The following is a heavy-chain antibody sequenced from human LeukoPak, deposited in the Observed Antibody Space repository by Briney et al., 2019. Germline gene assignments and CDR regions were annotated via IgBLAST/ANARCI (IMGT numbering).Heavy chain of an antibody. J-gene: IGHJ6*02. Sequence: GGSLRLSCAASGFTFSAYYMSWIRQAPGKGLEWVSYISTSGSTIHYADSVKGRFTISRDNAKNSLYLQLNSLRAEDTAVYYCARDHKSGSYCNYYVTDVWGQGTTVTVSS. V-gene: IGHV3-11*01. CDR3: ARDHKSGSYCNYYVTDV. CDR2: ISTSGSTI. D-gene: IGHD1-26*01. CDR1: GFTFSAYY.